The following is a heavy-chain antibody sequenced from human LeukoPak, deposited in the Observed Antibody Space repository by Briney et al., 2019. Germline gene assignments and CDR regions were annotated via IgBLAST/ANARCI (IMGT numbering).Heavy chain of an antibody. Sequence: GGSPRLSCVASGFTFSKYWLHWVRQAPGKGLVWVSRINPDDKSTSYADSVKGRFAISRDDAKKTLYLQMNSLRAEDTAVYYCLTIVESVASDIWGQGTMVTVSS. V-gene: IGHV3-74*01. D-gene: IGHD1-26*01. CDR1: GFTFSKYW. J-gene: IGHJ3*02. CDR2: INPDDKST. CDR3: LTIVESVASDI.